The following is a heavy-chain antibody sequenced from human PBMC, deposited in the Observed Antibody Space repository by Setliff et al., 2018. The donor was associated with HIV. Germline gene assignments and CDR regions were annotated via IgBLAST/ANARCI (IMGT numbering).Heavy chain of an antibody. J-gene: IGHJ6*02. V-gene: IGHV4-59*11. CDR2: IYYSGST. D-gene: IGHD3-22*01. Sequence: SETLSLTCTVSGGSISSHFWSWIRQPPGKGLEWPGSIYYSGSTNYNPSLKSRVTISVDTSKNQFSLKLSSVTAADTAVYYCARDRPGGSGYYYYYYGMDVWGQGTTVTVSS. CDR1: GGSISSHF. CDR3: ARDRPGGSGYYYYYYGMDV.